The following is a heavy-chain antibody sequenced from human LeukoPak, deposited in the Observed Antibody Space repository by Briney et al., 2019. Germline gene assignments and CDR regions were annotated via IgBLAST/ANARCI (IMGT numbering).Heavy chain of an antibody. CDR3: ARGRVRGSGAFDY. J-gene: IGHJ4*02. D-gene: IGHD2-15*01. CDR1: GYTFASYD. Sequence: GASVKVSCKASGYTFASYDINWVRQATGQGLEWVGWVIPNSDNTDYAQKFLGRVTITRNTSISTAYMELSSLRSEDAAVYYCARGRVRGSGAFDYWGQGTLVTVSS. CDR2: VIPNSDNT. V-gene: IGHV1-8*03.